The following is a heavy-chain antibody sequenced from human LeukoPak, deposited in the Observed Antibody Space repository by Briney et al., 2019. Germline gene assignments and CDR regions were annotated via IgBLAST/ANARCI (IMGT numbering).Heavy chain of an antibody. D-gene: IGHD5-24*01. CDR1: GGSISSYY. V-gene: IGHV4-59*01. CDR3: ARGSMGRWLQPFDY. Sequence: SETLSLTCTVSGGSISSYYWSWIRQPPGKGLEWIGYIYYSGSTNYNPSLKSRVTISVDTSKNQFSLKLSPVTAADTAVYYCARGSMGRWLQPFDYWGQGTLVTVSS. J-gene: IGHJ4*02. CDR2: IYYSGST.